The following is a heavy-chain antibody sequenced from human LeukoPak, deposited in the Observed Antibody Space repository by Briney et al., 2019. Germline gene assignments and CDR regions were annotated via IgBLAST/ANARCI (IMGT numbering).Heavy chain of an antibody. CDR1: GGSITTGSHY. Sequence: ETLSLTCTVSGGSITTGSHYWGWVRQPPGKGLVWVSRINPDGSSTDYADSVKGRFTISRDNARNTLYLQMNSLRVEDTAIYYCVRGTNDWTGIDYWGQGTLVTVSS. J-gene: IGHJ4*02. D-gene: IGHD2-8*01. CDR3: VRGTNDWTGIDY. CDR2: INPDGSST. V-gene: IGHV3-74*01.